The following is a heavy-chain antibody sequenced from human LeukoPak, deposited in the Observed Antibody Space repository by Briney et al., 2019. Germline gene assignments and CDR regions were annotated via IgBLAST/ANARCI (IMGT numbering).Heavy chain of an antibody. CDR1: GGSISGGSYY. Sequence: SQTLSLTCTVSGGSISGGSYYWSWIRQPAGKGLEWIGRIYTSGSTNYNPSLKSRVTISVDTSKNQFSLKLSSVTAADTAVYYCARGDRTIFGVVIPGAFDIWGQGTMVTVSS. D-gene: IGHD3-3*01. CDR2: IYTSGST. V-gene: IGHV4-61*02. CDR3: ARGDRTIFGVVIPGAFDI. J-gene: IGHJ3*02.